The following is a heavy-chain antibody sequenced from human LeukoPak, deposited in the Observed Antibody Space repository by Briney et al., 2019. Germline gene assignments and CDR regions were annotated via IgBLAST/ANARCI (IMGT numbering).Heavy chain of an antibody. CDR3: ARDGGAKAYFDWVLDY. CDR1: GVSFSSYG. D-gene: IGHD3-9*01. Sequence: GRCLRLSSAASGVSFSSYGMHRGRHAPGKGREGVAVLWYDGSNKYYAESVKGGFTTSTDNSKNTLYLQMNSLRAEDTAVYCCARDGGAKAYFDWVLDYWGQGTLVTVSS. CDR2: LWYDGSNK. V-gene: IGHV3-33*01. J-gene: IGHJ4*02.